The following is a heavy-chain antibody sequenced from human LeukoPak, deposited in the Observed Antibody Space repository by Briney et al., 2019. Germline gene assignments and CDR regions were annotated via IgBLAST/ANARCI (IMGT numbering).Heavy chain of an antibody. CDR2: MSPNTGDA. CDR3: ARAIYGDSLDF. J-gene: IGHJ4*02. Sequence: ASVKDSFQASGYNFAAYYFHWVRQAPGQGLEWMGWMSPNTGDANYAHNFRGRVAMTRDPSITTAYLDLTSLGSGDTAIYYCARAIYGDSLDFWGRG. D-gene: IGHD2-21*02. CDR1: GYNFAAYY. V-gene: IGHV1-2*02.